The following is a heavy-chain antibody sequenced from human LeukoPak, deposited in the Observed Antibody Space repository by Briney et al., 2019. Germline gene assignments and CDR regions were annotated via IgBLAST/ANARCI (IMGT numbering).Heavy chain of an antibody. CDR1: GFTFNSHA. CDR2: ISGSGGTT. CDR3: AKDFEVHSNGCRGYFDY. V-gene: IGHV3-23*01. Sequence: PGGSLRLSCAASGFTFNSHAITWVRQAPGKALEWVSAISGSGGTTYYADSVKGRFTISRDNSENTLYLQMNSLRPEDTAVYYCAKDFEVHSNGCRGYFDYWGKGTLVTVSS. J-gene: IGHJ4*02. D-gene: IGHD6-19*01.